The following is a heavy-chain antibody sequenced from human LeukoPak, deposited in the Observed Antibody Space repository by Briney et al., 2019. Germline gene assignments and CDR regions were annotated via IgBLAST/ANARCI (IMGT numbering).Heavy chain of an antibody. V-gene: IGHV1-69*13. Sequence: ASVKVSCKASGGTFSSYAIGWVRQAPGQGLEWMGGIIPIFGTANYAQKFQGRVTITADESTSTAYMELSSLRSEDTAVSYCARSIGYYYDSSGYYFDYLGQGTLVTVSS. CDR3: ARSIGYYYDSSGYYFDY. D-gene: IGHD3-22*01. CDR1: GGTFSSYA. J-gene: IGHJ4*02. CDR2: IIPIFGTA.